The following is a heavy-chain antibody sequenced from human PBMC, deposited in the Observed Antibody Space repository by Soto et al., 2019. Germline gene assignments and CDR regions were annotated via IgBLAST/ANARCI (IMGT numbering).Heavy chain of an antibody. Sequence: GGSLRLSCSVSGFTFSSYAMHWVRQAPGKGLEYVSSISSNGGSTYYADSVKGRFTISGDNSKNTLNLQMSSLTTEDTAVYYCVKDRWVDYWGQGTLVTVSS. D-gene: IGHD6-13*01. CDR2: ISSNGGST. CDR1: GFTFSSYA. J-gene: IGHJ4*02. V-gene: IGHV3-64D*06. CDR3: VKDRWVDY.